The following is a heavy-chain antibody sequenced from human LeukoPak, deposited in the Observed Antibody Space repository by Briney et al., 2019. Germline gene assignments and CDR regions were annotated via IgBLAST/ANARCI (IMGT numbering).Heavy chain of an antibody. CDR1: GYTFTSYD. CDR3: ARGQQLVDLGLDYYYMDV. D-gene: IGHD6-13*01. V-gene: IGHV1-8*03. J-gene: IGHJ6*03. CDR2: MNPNSGNT. Sequence: ASVKVSCKASGYTFTSYDINWVRQATGQGLEWMGWMNPNSGNTGYAQKFQGRVTITRNTSISTAYMELRSLRSEDTAVYYCARGQQLVDLGLDYYYMDVWGKGTTVTVSS.